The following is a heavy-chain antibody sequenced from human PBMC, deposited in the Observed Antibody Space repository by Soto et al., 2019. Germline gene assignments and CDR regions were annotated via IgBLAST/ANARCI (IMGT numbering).Heavy chain of an antibody. Sequence: WESMKSSCKRSGYSFSSYWIRWVRQMPVKGLVWMGRIDPSDPYTNYSPSFQGHVTISADKSISTAYLQWSSLKASDTAMYYCARMVNRYGRLLCYRMDFSGQRSTVIGS. J-gene: IGHJ6*02. CDR2: IDPSDPYT. D-gene: IGHD5-18*01. V-gene: IGHV5-10-1*01. CDR1: GYSFSSYW. CDR3: ARMVNRYGRLLCYRMDF.